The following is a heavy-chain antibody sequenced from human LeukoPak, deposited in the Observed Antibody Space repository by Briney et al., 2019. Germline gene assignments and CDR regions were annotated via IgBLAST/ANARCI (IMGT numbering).Heavy chain of an antibody. Sequence: GGPLRLSCAASGFTFSSYAMSWVRQAPGKGLEWVSAISGSGGSTYYADSVKGRFTISRDNSKNTLYLQMNSLRAEDTAVYYCAKDPYYYDSSGYLTYFDYWGQGTLVTVSS. J-gene: IGHJ4*02. CDR1: GFTFSSYA. D-gene: IGHD3-22*01. CDR3: AKDPYYYDSSGYLTYFDY. V-gene: IGHV3-23*01. CDR2: ISGSGGST.